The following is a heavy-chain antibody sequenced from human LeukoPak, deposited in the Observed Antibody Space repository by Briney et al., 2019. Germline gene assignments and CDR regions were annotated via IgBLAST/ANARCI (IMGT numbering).Heavy chain of an antibody. D-gene: IGHD1-26*01. Sequence: GGSLGLSCAASGFTFSSYSMNWVRQAPGKGLEWVSSISSSSSYIYYADSVKGRFTISRDNAKNSLYLQMNSLRAEDTAVYYCARAVAKWELPGYWGQGTLVTVSS. CDR2: ISSSSSYI. V-gene: IGHV3-21*01. CDR1: GFTFSSYS. J-gene: IGHJ4*02. CDR3: ARAVAKWELPGY.